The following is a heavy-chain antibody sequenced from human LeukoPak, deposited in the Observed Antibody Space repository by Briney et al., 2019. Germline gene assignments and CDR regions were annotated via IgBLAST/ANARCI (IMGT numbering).Heavy chain of an antibody. V-gene: IGHV3-11*04. Sequence: GGSLRLSCAASGFTFSDYYMSWIRQAPGKGLEWVAYITSSSTTIYYADSVKGRFTISRDNAKNSLYLQMNSLRAEDTAVYYCVRGYSSTSCSTTFDIWGQGTMVTVSS. CDR1: GFTFSDYY. J-gene: IGHJ3*02. CDR2: ITSSSTTI. CDR3: VRGYSSTSCSTTFDI. D-gene: IGHD2-2*02.